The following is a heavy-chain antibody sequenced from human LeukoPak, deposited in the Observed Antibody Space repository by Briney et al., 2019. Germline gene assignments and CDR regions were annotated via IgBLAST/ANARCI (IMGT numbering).Heavy chain of an antibody. CDR3: ARELSIHDAFDI. CDR2: IYYSGST. V-gene: IGHV4-59*01. CDR1: GGSISGYY. D-gene: IGHD2-2*02. J-gene: IGHJ3*02. Sequence: PSETLSLTCTVSGGSISGYYWSWIGQPPGKGLELIGYIYYSGSTNYNPSLKSRVTISVDTSKNQFSLKLSSVTAADTAVYYCARELSIHDAFDIWGQGTMVTVSS.